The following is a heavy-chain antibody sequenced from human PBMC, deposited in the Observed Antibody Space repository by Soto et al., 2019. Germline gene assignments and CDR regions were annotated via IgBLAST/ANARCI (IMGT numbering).Heavy chain of an antibody. V-gene: IGHV1-8*01. Sequence: QVQLVQSGAEVKKPGASVMVSCKASGYTFPSYDINWVRQATGQGLEWMGWMNPNSGNTGYAQKFQGRGTMTRNTSISTAYKELSSLRSEDTAVYYCAREHYGTSAWFDPWGQGTLVTVSS. CDR3: AREHYGTSAWFDP. D-gene: IGHD3-10*01. CDR1: GYTFPSYD. J-gene: IGHJ5*02. CDR2: MNPNSGNT.